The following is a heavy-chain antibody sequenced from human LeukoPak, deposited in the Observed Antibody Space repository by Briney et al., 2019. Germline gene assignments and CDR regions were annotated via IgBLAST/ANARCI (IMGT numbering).Heavy chain of an antibody. Sequence: GGSLRLSCAASGFTFTNYWMSWVRQAPGKGLELVANIKQDRSEKYYVDSVKGRFTISRDNAKNSLYLQMNSLRAEDTAVYYCARLREIPVFGVVTKSTSYFDYWGQGTLVTVSA. CDR2: IKQDRSEK. CDR3: ARLREIPVFGVVTKSTSYFDY. D-gene: IGHD3-3*01. CDR1: GFTFTNYW. V-gene: IGHV3-7*01. J-gene: IGHJ4*02.